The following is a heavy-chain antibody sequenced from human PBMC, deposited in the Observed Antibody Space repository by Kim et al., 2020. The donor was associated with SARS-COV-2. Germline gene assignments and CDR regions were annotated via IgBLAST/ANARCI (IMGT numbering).Heavy chain of an antibody. Sequence: NPSLKSRVTISVDKSKNQFSLKLSSVTAADTAVYYCARVSSSGWSPWGDIWGQGTMVTVSS. J-gene: IGHJ3*02. CDR3: ARVSSSGWSPWGDI. D-gene: IGHD6-19*01. V-gene: IGHV4-4*02.